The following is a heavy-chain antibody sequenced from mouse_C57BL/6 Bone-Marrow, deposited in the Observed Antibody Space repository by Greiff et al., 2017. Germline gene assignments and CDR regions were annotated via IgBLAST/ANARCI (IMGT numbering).Heavy chain of an antibody. V-gene: IGHV1-50*01. J-gene: IGHJ2*01. CDR3: ARSPYSSSRYFYY. D-gene: IGHD1-1*01. Sequence: QVQLQQPGAELVKPGASVKLSCKASGYTFTSYWMQWVKQRPGQGLEWLGEIDPYDSYTNYNQKFKGKATLTVDTSSSTAYMQLSSLTSEDSAVYYCARSPYSSSRYFYYWCQGTTLTVSS. CDR1: GYTFTSYW. CDR2: IDPYDSYT.